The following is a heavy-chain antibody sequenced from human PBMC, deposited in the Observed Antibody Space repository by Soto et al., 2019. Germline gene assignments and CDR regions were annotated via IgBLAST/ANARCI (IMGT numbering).Heavy chain of an antibody. D-gene: IGHD3-3*01. V-gene: IGHV4-4*07. CDR3: ARGYFWSDYYYFDY. CDR2: IYTSRST. J-gene: IGHJ4*02. CDR1: GGSISSYY. Sequence: SETLSLTCTVSGGSISSYYWSWIRQPAGKGLEWIGRIYTSRSTNYNPYLKSRVTMSVDTSKNQFSLKLCSVTAADTAVYYCARGYFWSDYYYFDYWGQGTLVTVSS.